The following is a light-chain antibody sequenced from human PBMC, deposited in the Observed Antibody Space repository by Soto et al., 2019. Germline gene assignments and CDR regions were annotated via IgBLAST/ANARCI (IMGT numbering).Light chain of an antibody. Sequence: DIVMTQSPATLSVSPGERATLSCKASQSVSSNLAWYQQEPGQPPRILIYGASTRATGIPARFSGSGSGTDFTLTINSLQSEDFAVYYCQHYSNWPPWTFGQGTKIELK. J-gene: IGKJ1*01. CDR3: QHYSNWPPWT. CDR1: QSVSSN. CDR2: GAS. V-gene: IGKV3-15*01.